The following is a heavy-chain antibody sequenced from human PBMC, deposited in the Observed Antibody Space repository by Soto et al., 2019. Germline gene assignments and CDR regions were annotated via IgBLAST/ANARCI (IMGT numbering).Heavy chain of an antibody. D-gene: IGHD3-22*01. V-gene: IGHV3-23*01. CDR3: AKNGANYYDSSGYLDY. Sequence: GSLRPSCAASGFTVSSYAMSWVRQAPGKGLEWVSAISGSGGSTYYADSVKGRFTISRDNSKNTLYLQMNSLRAEDTAVYYCAKNGANYYDSSGYLDYWGQGTLVTVSS. CDR1: GFTVSSYA. CDR2: ISGSGGST. J-gene: IGHJ4*02.